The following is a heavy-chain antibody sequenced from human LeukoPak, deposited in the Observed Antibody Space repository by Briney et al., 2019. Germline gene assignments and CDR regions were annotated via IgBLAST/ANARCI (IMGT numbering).Heavy chain of an antibody. D-gene: IGHD6-13*01. V-gene: IGHV3-33*01. CDR3: ARKLSTAVAGYNWIDP. CDR2: IVNDGSQT. Sequence: PGGSLRLSCAASGFTFSSFGMHWVRQAPGKGLDWVAVIVNDGSQTSYADSVKGRFTISRDNSKNTLYLQMNSLRVEDTAVYYCARKLSTAVAGYNWIDPWGQGTLVTVSS. J-gene: IGHJ5*02. CDR1: GFTFSSFG.